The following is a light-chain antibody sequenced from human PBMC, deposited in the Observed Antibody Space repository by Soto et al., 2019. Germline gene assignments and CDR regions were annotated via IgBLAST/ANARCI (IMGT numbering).Light chain of an antibody. CDR1: HSVSSSY. Sequence: TRSPATLSVSPGERATLSCRASHSVSSSYLAWYQQKPGQAPRLLIYAASSRATGIPGRFSGSGSGTDFTLTISRLEPEDFAVYYCQQYGRSPLTFGPGTKVDIK. CDR3: QQYGRSPLT. V-gene: IGKV3-20*01. J-gene: IGKJ3*01. CDR2: AAS.